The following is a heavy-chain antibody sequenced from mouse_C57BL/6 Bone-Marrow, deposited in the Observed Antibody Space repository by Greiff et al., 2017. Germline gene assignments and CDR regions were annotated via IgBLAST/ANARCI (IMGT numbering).Heavy chain of an antibody. CDR3: ASGDYDAYFDY. D-gene: IGHD2-4*01. V-gene: IGHV1-19*01. CDR2: INPYNGGT. CDR1: GYTFTDYY. Sequence: EVKLMESGPVLVKPGASVKMSCKASGYTFTDYYMNWVKQSHGKSLEWIGVINPYNGGTSYNQKFKGKATLTVDKSSSTAYMELNSLTSEDSAVYYCASGDYDAYFDYWGQGTTLTVSS. J-gene: IGHJ2*01.